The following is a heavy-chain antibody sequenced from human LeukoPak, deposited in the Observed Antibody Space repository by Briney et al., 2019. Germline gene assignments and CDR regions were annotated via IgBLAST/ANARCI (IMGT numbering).Heavy chain of an antibody. J-gene: IGHJ5*02. CDR2: IRYDGSNK. CDR1: GFTFSSYG. D-gene: IGHD3-3*01. CDR3: AKGYWSGYSFDNWFDP. Sequence: QPGGSRRLSCAASGFTFSSYGTHWVRQAPDKGLEWVAFIRYDGSNKHYADSVKGRFTISRDNSKNTLYLQMNSLRADDTAVYYCAKGYWSGYSFDNWFDPWGQGTLVTVSS. V-gene: IGHV3-30*02.